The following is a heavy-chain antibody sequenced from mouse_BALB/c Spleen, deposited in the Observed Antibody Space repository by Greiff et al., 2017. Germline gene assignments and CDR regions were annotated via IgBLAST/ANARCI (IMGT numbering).Heavy chain of an antibody. V-gene: IGHV7-3*02. D-gene: IGHD2-3*01. CDR3: ARVDGYFDY. J-gene: IGHJ2*01. Sequence: EVQVVESGGGLVQPGGSLRLSCATSGFTFTDYYMSWVRQPPGKALEWLGFIRNKANGYTTEYSASVKGRFTISRDNSQSILYLQMNTLRAEDSATYYCARVDGYFDYWGQGTTLTVSS. CDR2: IRNKANGYTT. CDR1: GFTFTDYY.